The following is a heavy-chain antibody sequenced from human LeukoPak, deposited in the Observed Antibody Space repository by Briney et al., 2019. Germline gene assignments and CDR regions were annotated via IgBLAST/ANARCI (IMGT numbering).Heavy chain of an antibody. Sequence: GGSLGLSCAASGFPFRNYWLTWVRQAPGKGLEWVASIKQDGSEKYYVDSVKGRFTISRDNAKNSLYLQMGSLRAEDTAMFYCARGRLLWFGELDYWGQGTLVTVTS. J-gene: IGHJ4*02. CDR3: ARGRLLWFGELDY. D-gene: IGHD3-10*01. CDR1: GFPFRNYW. V-gene: IGHV3-7*01. CDR2: IKQDGSEK.